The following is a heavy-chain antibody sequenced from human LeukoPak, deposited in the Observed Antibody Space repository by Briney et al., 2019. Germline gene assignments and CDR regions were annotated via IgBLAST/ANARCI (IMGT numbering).Heavy chain of an antibody. J-gene: IGHJ4*02. CDR1: GGSISSYY. V-gene: IGHV4-59*01. Sequence: SENLSLTCTVSGGSISSYYWSWIRQPPGKGLEWFGYIYYSGSTNYTPPLKSRVTISVDTSKNQFSLKLSSVTAADTLVYYCARTERDGYNGNWGQGTLVTVSS. CDR3: ARTERDGYNGN. D-gene: IGHD5-24*01. CDR2: IYYSGST.